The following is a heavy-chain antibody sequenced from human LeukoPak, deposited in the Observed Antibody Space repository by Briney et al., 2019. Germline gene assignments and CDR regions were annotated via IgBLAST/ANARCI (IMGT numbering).Heavy chain of an antibody. CDR1: GFTFSSYA. V-gene: IGHV3-23*01. CDR2: ISGSGGST. J-gene: IGHJ3*02. CDR3: AKDRFDILTGYPDAFDI. D-gene: IGHD3-9*01. Sequence: GGSLRLSCAASGFTFSSYAMSWVRQAPGKGLERVSAISGSGGSTYYADSVKGRFTISRDNSKNTLYLQMNSLRSEDTAVYYCAKDRFDILTGYPDAFDIWGQGTMVTVSS.